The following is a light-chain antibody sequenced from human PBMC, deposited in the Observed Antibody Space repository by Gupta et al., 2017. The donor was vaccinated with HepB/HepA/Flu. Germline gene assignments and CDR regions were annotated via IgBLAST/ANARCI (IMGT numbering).Light chain of an antibody. CDR1: SSNIGSNY. V-gene: IGLV1-47*01. Sequence: QSVMTQPPSASATPGQRVTLSCSGSSSNIGSNYVYWYQQLPGTAPKLLIYRNNQRPSGVPDRFSGSQSGTSASLAISGLRSEDEADYYWAAWDDSLSGPVFGGGTKLTVL. J-gene: IGLJ2*01. CDR2: RNN. CDR3: AAWDDSLSGPV.